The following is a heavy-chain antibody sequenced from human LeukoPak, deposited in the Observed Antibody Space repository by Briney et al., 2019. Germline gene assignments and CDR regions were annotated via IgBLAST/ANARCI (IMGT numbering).Heavy chain of an antibody. Sequence: GGSLRLSCAASGFTVSSNYMSWVRQAPGKGLEWVAVIWYDRGDKYYADAVKGRFTISRDDSKNTLYLQIKSLRAEDTAVYYCARDKWGNGWTGSIYNWGQGNLVTVSA. J-gene: IGHJ4*02. CDR1: GFTVSSNY. D-gene: IGHD6-19*01. CDR2: IWYDRGDK. CDR3: ARDKWGNGWTGSIYN. V-gene: IGHV3-33*08.